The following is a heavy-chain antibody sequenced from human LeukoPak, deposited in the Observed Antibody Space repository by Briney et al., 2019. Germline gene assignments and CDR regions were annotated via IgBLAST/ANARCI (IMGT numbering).Heavy chain of an antibody. CDR1: GGSFSGYY. D-gene: IGHD4-17*01. Sequence: PSETLSLTCAVYGGSFSGYYWSWIRQPPGEGLEWIGEIHPRGSTNYNPSLKSRATISVDTSKNQFSLKLSSVTAADTAVYYCARMTTVATGIDYWGQGTLVTVSS. V-gene: IGHV4-34*01. J-gene: IGHJ4*02. CDR3: ARMTTVATGIDY. CDR2: IHPRGST.